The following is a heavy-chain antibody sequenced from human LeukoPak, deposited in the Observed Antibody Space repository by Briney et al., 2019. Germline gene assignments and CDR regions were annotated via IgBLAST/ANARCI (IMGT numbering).Heavy chain of an antibody. V-gene: IGHV3-66*01. CDR1: GFTVSGNY. CDR2: IYSGGST. CDR3: ARGRLSAYTFDY. J-gene: IGHJ4*02. D-gene: IGHD3-16*01. Sequence: GGSLRLSCAASGFTVSGNYMTWVRQAPGKGLEWVSVIYSGGSTYYADSVKGRFTISRDNSKNTLYLQMDSLKAEDSAVYYCARGRLSAYTFDYWGQGTLVTVSS.